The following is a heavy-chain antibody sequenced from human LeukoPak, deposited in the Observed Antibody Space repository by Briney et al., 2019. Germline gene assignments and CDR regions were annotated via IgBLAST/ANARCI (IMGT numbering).Heavy chain of an antibody. V-gene: IGHV3-74*01. D-gene: IGHD1-26*01. CDR1: GFTCSNYW. CDR3: ARGGSPPEALGDAFYI. CDR2: INSDGITT. J-gene: IGHJ3*02. Sequence: GGPLRLSCAASGFTCSNYWMHWVRQARGRVLVWVSRINSDGITTRYANSVKARFTISRDNAKSTLYLQMNSLRAEVTAIYDCARGGSPPEALGDAFYIWGQGTMVTVSS.